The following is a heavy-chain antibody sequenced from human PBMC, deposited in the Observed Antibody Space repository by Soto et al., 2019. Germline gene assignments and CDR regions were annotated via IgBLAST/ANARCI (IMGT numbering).Heavy chain of an antibody. J-gene: IGHJ6*02. CDR1: GYRFSSYW. CDR3: ARQGSNGAYYYYGMDV. CDR2: IYPGDPDT. Sequence: GESLKISCKGSGYRFSSYWIAWVRQMPGKGLEWMGIIYPGDPDTRYSPSFEGQVTISADKSNSTAYLQWSSLKASETAMYYCARQGSNGAYYYYGMDVWGQGTTVTVSS. V-gene: IGHV5-51*01. D-gene: IGHD3-16*01.